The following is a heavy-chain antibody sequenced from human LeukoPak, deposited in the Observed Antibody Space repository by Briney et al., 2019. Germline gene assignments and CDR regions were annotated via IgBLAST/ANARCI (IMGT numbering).Heavy chain of an antibody. Sequence: SETLSLTCAVSGGSFSGYYWSWIRQPPGKGLEWIGEINHSGSTNYNPPLKSRVTISVDTSKNQFSLKLSSVTAADTAVYYCARSSSPEYFQHWGQGTLVTVSS. V-gene: IGHV4-34*01. J-gene: IGHJ1*01. CDR3: ARSSSPEYFQH. CDR2: INHSGST. CDR1: GGSFSGYY.